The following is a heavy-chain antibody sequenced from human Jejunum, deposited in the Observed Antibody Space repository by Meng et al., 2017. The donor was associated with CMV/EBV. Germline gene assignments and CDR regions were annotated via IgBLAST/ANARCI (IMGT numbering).Heavy chain of an antibody. Sequence: CTVSGDSVSSASYYWNWLRQPPGRGLEYIAYISFSGSTNYNPSLKSRVSISLDTSKNQFSLRLSSVTAADTAVYYCARQFLTGEIDSWGQGALVTVSS. CDR1: GDSVSSASYY. CDR2: ISFSGST. V-gene: IGHV4-61*01. J-gene: IGHJ4*02. D-gene: IGHD7-27*01. CDR3: ARQFLTGEIDS.